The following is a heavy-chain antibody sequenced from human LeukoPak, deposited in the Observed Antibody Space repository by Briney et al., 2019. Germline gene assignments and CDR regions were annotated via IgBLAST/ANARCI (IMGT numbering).Heavy chain of an antibody. CDR1: GFIFSSYW. Sequence: GGSLRLSCAASGFIFSSYWMHWVRQAPGKGLLWVSRINSDGSSTSYADSVKGRFTISRDNAKNTLYLQMNSLRAEDTAVYYCARWPYYDILTGYFRERQYYFDYWGQGTLATVSS. CDR2: INSDGSST. CDR3: ARWPYYDILTGYFRERQYYFDY. J-gene: IGHJ4*02. V-gene: IGHV3-74*01. D-gene: IGHD3-9*01.